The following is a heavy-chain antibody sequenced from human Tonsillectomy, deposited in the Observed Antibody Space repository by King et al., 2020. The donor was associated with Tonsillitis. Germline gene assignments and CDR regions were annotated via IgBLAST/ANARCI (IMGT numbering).Heavy chain of an antibody. Sequence: VQLVESGGALVQPGGSLRLSCAASGFTFSDYHIDWVRQAPGKGLEWIGRAKDKADGYTTEYAASVKGRFSISRDDSTNSLYLQMKSLRTEDTAGYYCSRSYSRSSGFLYYFDYWGQGTLVTVSS. CDR2: AKDKADGYTT. D-gene: IGHD6-13*01. CDR1: GFTFSDYH. CDR3: SRSYSRSSGFLYYFDY. J-gene: IGHJ4*02. V-gene: IGHV3-72*01.